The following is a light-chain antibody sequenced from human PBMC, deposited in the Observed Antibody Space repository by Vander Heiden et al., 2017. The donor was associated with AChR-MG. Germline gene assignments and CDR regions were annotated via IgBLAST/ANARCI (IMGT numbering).Light chain of an antibody. CDR1: QSISSG. CDR2: KAS. V-gene: IGKV1-5*03. CDR3: KQYNSDLT. J-gene: IGKJ3*01. Sequence: DIQMTQSPSTLSASVGDRVTITCRASQSISSGLAWYQQKPGKAPKLLIYKASSLESGVPSRFSGSGSGTEFTLTSSSLQPDDFATYYCKQYNSDLTFGPGTKVDIK.